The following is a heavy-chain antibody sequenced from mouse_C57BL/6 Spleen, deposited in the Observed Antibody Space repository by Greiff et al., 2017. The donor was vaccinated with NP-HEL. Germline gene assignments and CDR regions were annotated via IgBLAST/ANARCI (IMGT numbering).Heavy chain of an antibody. CDR2: IHPNSGST. CDR1: GYTFTSYW. D-gene: IGHD1-1*01. J-gene: IGHJ3*01. CDR3: ASYYYGSSYRFAY. V-gene: IGHV1-64*01. Sequence: VQLQQPGAELVKPGASVKLSCKASGYTFTSYWMHWVKQRPGQGLEWIGMIHPNSGSTNYNEKFKSKATLTVDKSSSTAYMQLSSLTSEDSAVYYGASYYYGSSYRFAYWGQGTLVTVSA.